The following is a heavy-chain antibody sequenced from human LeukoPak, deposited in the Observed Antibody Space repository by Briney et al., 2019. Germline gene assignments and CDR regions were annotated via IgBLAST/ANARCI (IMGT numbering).Heavy chain of an antibody. CDR3: ARIYGDYGWFDP. CDR2: MYYSGNN. CDR1: GASISSYSSY. V-gene: IGHV4-39*07. D-gene: IGHD4-17*01. Sequence: SETLSLTCTVSGASISSYSSYWGWIRQPPGKGLKWIGNMYYSGNNYSNPSLKSRVTISIDTSKNQFSLKLTSVTAADTAVYYCARIYGDYGWFDPWGQGTLVTVSS. J-gene: IGHJ5*02.